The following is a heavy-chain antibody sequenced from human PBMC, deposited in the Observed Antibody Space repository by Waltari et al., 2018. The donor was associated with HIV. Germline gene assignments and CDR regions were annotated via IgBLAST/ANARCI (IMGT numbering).Heavy chain of an antibody. CDR1: GFRVSDYG. Sequence: VQLEESGVGVVQPGRSRRLSCAASGFRVSDYGLHWVRQAPGKGLQWVAVIWYDGSKKEYSDSVKGRFTISKDNSKNTLFLQMNSLRVDDTAVYFCARVPFASSWSADSFDVWGPGTRITVSS. CDR3: ARVPFASSWSADSFDV. J-gene: IGHJ3*01. V-gene: IGHV3-33*01. CDR2: IWYDGSKK. D-gene: IGHD6-13*01.